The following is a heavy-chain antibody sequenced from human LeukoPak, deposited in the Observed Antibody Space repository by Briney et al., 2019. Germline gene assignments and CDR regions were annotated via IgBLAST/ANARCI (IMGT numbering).Heavy chain of an antibody. CDR1: GGSISSSSYY. CDR2: IYYSGST. Sequence: SETLSLTCTVSGGSISSSSYYWGWIRQPPGKGLEWIGSIYYSGSTYYNPYLKSRVTISVDTSKNQFSLKLSSVTAADTAVYYCARHSLLTITMIVVDDAFDIWGQGTMVTVSS. J-gene: IGHJ3*02. D-gene: IGHD3-22*01. CDR3: ARHSLLTITMIVVDDAFDI. V-gene: IGHV4-39*01.